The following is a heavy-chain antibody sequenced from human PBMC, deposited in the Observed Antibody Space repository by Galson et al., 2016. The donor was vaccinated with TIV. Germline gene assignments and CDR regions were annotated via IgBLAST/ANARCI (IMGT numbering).Heavy chain of an antibody. CDR3: VKEGGLEDFHDWFFDL. J-gene: IGHJ2*01. D-gene: IGHD3/OR15-3a*01. V-gene: IGHV3-74*01. Sequence: SLRLSCAASGVLFSNHWMHWVRQAPGKGLVWLSRLDKNGNRGAYADSVKGRFTISRDNTNNMVYLELNSQRVEDTAVSHCVKEGGLEDFHDWFFDLWGRGTLVTVSS. CDR1: GVLFSNHW. CDR2: LDKNGNRG.